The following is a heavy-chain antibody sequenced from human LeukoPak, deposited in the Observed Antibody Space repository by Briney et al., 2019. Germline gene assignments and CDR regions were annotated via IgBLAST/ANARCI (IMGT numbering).Heavy chain of an antibody. Sequence: GASVKVSCKASGYTFTSYGISWVRQAPGQGLEWMGWTSAYNGNTNYAQKLQGRVTMTTDTSTSTAYMELRSLRSDDTAVYYCARSGVLGYCSGGSCLDYWGQGTLVTVSS. CDR2: TSAYNGNT. CDR3: ARSGVLGYCSGGSCLDY. J-gene: IGHJ4*02. CDR1: GYTFTSYG. D-gene: IGHD2-15*01. V-gene: IGHV1-18*01.